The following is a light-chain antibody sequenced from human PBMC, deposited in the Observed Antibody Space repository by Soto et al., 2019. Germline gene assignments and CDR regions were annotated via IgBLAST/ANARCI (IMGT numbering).Light chain of an antibody. Sequence: IVLTKYPGNLSLSPVASATLSFSSSQSFSSNFLAWYQQKPGQAPRLVIYGASTRATGIPDRFSGSGSGTDFTLTISRLEPEDFAVYYCQEYGSSPGTFGQGTKVDIK. CDR1: QSFSSNF. CDR2: GAS. CDR3: QEYGSSPGT. J-gene: IGKJ1*01. V-gene: IGKV3-20*01.